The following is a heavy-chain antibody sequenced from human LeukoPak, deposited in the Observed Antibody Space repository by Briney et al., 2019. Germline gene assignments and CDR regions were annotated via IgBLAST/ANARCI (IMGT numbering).Heavy chain of an antibody. CDR3: ASRRSQPPIHCSGGSCIDY. D-gene: IGHD2-15*01. J-gene: IGHJ4*02. Sequence: GGSLRLSXAASGFTFSSYEMNWVRQAPGKGLEWVSYISSSGSTIYYADSVKGRFTISRDNAKNSLYLQMNSLRAEDTAVYYCASRRSQPPIHCSGGSCIDYWGQGTLVTVSS. V-gene: IGHV3-48*03. CDR1: GFTFSSYE. CDR2: ISSSGSTI.